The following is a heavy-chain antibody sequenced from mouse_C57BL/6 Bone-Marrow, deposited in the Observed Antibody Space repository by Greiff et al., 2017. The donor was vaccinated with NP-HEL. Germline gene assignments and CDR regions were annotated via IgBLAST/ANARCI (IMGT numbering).Heavy chain of an antibody. CDR3: TLIYYDPFDAMDY. J-gene: IGHJ4*01. CDR1: GFTFSDAW. CDR2: IRNKANNHAT. V-gene: IGHV6-6*01. Sequence: EVQLVESGGGLVQPGGSMKLSCAASGFTFSDAWMDWVRQSPEKGLEWVAEIRNKANNHATYYAESVKGRFTISRDDSKSSVYLQMNSLRAEDTGIYYCTLIYYDPFDAMDYWGQGTSVTVSS. D-gene: IGHD2-4*01.